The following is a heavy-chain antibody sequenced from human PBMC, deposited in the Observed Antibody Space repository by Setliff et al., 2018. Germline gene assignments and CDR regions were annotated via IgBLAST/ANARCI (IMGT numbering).Heavy chain of an antibody. Sequence: PSETLSLTCAVYGGSFSDYWWSWIRQPPGKGLEWIAEIHHSRSTNFHPSLKSRVAISVDPSKNQFYLNLRSVTAADTAVYFCARGTKTMVINYWYFDVWGRGTPVTVSS. CDR2: IHHSRST. D-gene: IGHD4-17*01. J-gene: IGHJ2*01. CDR3: ARGTKTMVINYWYFDV. CDR1: GGSFSDYW. V-gene: IGHV4-34*01.